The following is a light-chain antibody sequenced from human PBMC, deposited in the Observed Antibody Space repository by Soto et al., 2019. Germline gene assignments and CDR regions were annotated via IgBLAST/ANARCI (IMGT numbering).Light chain of an antibody. V-gene: IGKV3-20*01. CDR1: QSVSRSY. Sequence: VETESPGTLSMSTRERATLSCRASQSVSRSYLALYQQKPGQAPRLLIYGASTRATDVPDRFSGSVCGADFTLSISILDPEDFAVYYCHPYATSTPRPFGRGTKVDIK. CDR2: GAS. CDR3: HPYATSTPRP. J-gene: IGKJ1*01.